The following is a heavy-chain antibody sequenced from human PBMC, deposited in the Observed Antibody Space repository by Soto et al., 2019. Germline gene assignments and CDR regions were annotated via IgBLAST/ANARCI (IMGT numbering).Heavy chain of an antibody. CDR2: ISAYNGNT. V-gene: IGHV1-18*01. CDR1: GDTFASFG. CDR3: ARDQESITDRILQY. Sequence: EASVKVSFKASGDTFASFGFSWLRQAPGQGLEWLGWISAYNGNTHYAQKVRDRVTLTTDTSTNTAYMELRSLTSDDTAVYYCARDQESITDRILQYWGQGTRVTVSS. D-gene: IGHD3-10*01. J-gene: IGHJ4*02.